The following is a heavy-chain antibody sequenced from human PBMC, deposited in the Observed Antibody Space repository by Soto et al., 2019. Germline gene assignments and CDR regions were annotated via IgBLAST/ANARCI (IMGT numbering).Heavy chain of an antibody. CDR2: IYHSGST. CDR3: ARDLGAVAGTFDY. V-gene: IGHV4-4*02. CDR1: GGSISSSNW. D-gene: IGHD6-19*01. Sequence: SETLSLTCAVSGGSISSSNWWSWVRQPPGKGLEWIGEIYHSGSTNYNPSLKSRVTISVDKSKNQFSLKLSSVTAADTAVYYCARDLGAVAGTFDYWGQGTLVTVSS. J-gene: IGHJ4*02.